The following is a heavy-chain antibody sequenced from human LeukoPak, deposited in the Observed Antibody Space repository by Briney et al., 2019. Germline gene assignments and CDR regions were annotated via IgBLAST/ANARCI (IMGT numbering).Heavy chain of an antibody. D-gene: IGHD2-15*01. CDR2: IYYSGGT. Sequence: PSETLSLTCSASGGSLSGYQWSGIRQPPGKGPEWIGYIYYSGGTNYNPSLESRVTISVDTYHNQFSLELRSVTAADTAVYYFASHHCGGAGCYTFDYWGQGTLVTVSS. CDR1: GGSLSGYQ. V-gene: IGHV4-59*08. J-gene: IGHJ4*02. CDR3: ASHHCGGAGCYTFDY.